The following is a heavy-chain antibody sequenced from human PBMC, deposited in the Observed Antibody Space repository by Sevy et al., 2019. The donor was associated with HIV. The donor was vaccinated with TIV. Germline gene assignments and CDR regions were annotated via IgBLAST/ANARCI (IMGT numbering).Heavy chain of an antibody. V-gene: IGHV3-53*01. CDR1: GFSVSSYY. Sequence: GGSLRLSCAASGFSVSSYYMGWARQAPGKGLEWVSTKESGGQTYYADSVRGRFTIARDESANNLFLQLNNLRAEDTGVYYCARMTSTWSIDSWGQGTLVTVSS. J-gene: IGHJ4*02. CDR3: ARMTSTWSIDS. CDR2: KESGGQT.